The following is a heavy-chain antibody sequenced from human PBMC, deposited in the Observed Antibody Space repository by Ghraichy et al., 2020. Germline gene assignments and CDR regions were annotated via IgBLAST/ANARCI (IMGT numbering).Heavy chain of an antibody. Sequence: SVKVSCKASGGTFSSYAISWVRQAPGQGLEWMGGIIPIFGTANYAQKFQGRVTITADESTSTAYMELSSLRSEDTAVYYCASNSGSYQYYFDYWGQGTLVTVSS. CDR2: IIPIFGTA. J-gene: IGHJ4*02. V-gene: IGHV1-69*13. CDR1: GGTFSSYA. D-gene: IGHD1-26*01. CDR3: ASNSGSYQYYFDY.